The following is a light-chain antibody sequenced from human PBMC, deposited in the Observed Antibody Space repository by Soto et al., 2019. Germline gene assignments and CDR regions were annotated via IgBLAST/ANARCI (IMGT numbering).Light chain of an antibody. CDR1: TGAVTSDYY. CDR2: RTS. V-gene: IGLV7-43*01. J-gene: IGLJ3*02. Sequence: QAVVTQEPSLTVSPGGTVTLTCALTTGAVTSDYYPNWFQRRPGQALRTLIYRTSNKHSWSPARFSGSLLGGKAALTLSGVQPEDEADYYCVLLYGGAWVFGGGTKLTVL. CDR3: VLLYGGAWV.